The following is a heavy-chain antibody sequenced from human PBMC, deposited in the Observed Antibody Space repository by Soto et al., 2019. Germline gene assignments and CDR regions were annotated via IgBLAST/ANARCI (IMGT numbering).Heavy chain of an antibody. D-gene: IGHD6-19*01. Sequence: EVQLLESGGGLVQPGGSLRLSCAASGFTFSAYAMSWVRQAPGKGLEWVSAIHGGGGGPFYADSVTGRFTISRDNSRNTLFLQMNSRSADDTAGYYCARDAVSENGQWDWFDPWGQRSPV. V-gene: IGHV3-23*01. CDR3: ARDAVSENGQWDWFDP. J-gene: IGHJ5*02. CDR1: GFTFSAYA. CDR2: IHGGGGGP.